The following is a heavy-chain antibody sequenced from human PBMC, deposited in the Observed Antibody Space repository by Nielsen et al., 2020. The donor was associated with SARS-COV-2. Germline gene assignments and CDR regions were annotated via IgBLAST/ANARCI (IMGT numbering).Heavy chain of an antibody. CDR3: ARTYGGKPVDY. Sequence: WGSLRLSCAASGFTFSSYSLNWVRQAPGKGLEWVSSISSSSSYIYYSNSVKGRCTISRDNAKNSLYLQMNSLRAEDTAVYYCARTYGGKPVDYWGQGTLVTVSS. CDR2: ISSSSSYI. V-gene: IGHV3-21*01. D-gene: IGHD4-23*01. J-gene: IGHJ4*02. CDR1: GFTFSSYS.